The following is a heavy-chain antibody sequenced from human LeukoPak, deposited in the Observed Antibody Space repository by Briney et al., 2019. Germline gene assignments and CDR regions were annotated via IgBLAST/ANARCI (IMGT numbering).Heavy chain of an antibody. Sequence: ASVKVSCNASGYTFTGYYMHWVRQAPGQGLEWMGWINPNSGGTNYAQKFQGRVTMTRDTSISTAYMELSRLRSDDTAVYYCARVRPRGDYFDYWGQGTLVTVSS. CDR2: INPNSGGT. V-gene: IGHV1-2*02. CDR1: GYTFTGYY. CDR3: ARVRPRGDYFDY. D-gene: IGHD3-16*01. J-gene: IGHJ4*02.